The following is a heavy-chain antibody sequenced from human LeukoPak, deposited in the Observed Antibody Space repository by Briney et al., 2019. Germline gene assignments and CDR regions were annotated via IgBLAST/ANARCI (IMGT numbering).Heavy chain of an antibody. CDR1: GFTFSSYA. CDR2: ISGSGGST. D-gene: IGHD4-17*01. Sequence: GGSLRLSCAASGFTFSSYAMSWVRQAPGKGLEWVSAISGSGGSTYYAGSVKGRFTISRDNSKNTLYLQMNSLRAEDTAVYYCAKAYGDYVGYYYGMDVWGQGTTVTVS. V-gene: IGHV3-23*01. CDR3: AKAYGDYVGYYYGMDV. J-gene: IGHJ6*02.